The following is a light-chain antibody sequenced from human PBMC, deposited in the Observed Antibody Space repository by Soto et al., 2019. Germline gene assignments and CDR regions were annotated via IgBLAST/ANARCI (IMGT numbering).Light chain of an antibody. J-gene: IGKJ4*01. CDR3: QQYNDWLT. V-gene: IGKV3-15*01. Sequence: EIVMTQSPATLSVSPGERATLSCRASQSVSSNLAWYQQKPGQAPRLLIYGASIRATGVSARFSGSGSATEFTLTISSLQSEDFAVYYCQQYNDWLTFGGGTKVEIK. CDR1: QSVSSN. CDR2: GAS.